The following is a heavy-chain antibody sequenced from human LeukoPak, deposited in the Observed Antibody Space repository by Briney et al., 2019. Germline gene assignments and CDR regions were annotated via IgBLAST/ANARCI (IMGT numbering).Heavy chain of an antibody. J-gene: IGHJ6*03. CDR3: ARGISAYYYYMDV. CDR2: ISYSGTT. V-gene: IGHV4-59*01. CDR1: GGSISSYN. Sequence: SETLSLTCTASGGSISSYNWSWIRQPPGKGLEWIWYISYSGTTNYNPSLKSRLTISVDASEKQFSLKLRSVTAEDAAMYYCARGISAYYYYMDVWGKGTTVTVSS.